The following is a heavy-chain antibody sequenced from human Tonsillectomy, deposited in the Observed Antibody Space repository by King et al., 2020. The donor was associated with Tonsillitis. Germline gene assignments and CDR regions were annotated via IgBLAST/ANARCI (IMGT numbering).Heavy chain of an antibody. CDR3: ARGGYGSGSYVMRY. CDR2: ISSSGGST. CDR1: GFTFSSYA. Sequence: VQLVESGGGLVQPGGSLRLSCAASGFTFSSYAMRWVRQAPGKGLEYVSAISSSGGSTYYANSVKGRFTISRNNSKNTLYLQMSSLRAEDMAVYYCARGGYGSGSYVMRYWGQGTLVTVSS. V-gene: IGHV3-64*01. D-gene: IGHD3-10*01. J-gene: IGHJ4*02.